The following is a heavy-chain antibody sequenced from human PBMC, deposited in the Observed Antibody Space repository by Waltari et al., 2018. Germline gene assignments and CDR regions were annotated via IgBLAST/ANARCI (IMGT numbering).Heavy chain of an antibody. V-gene: IGHV3-7*01. J-gene: IGHJ4*02. CDR1: GFTFINYW. Sequence: EVQVVESGGGLVQPGGSLGLSCVASGFTFINYWMSWVRQAPGKGLEWVANIKPDGSEKNHVDSVKGRFTISRDNAKNSLYLQMNSLRAEDTAVYYCVQGGFYYADWGQGTLVTVSS. D-gene: IGHD3-10*01. CDR2: IKPDGSEK. CDR3: VQGGFYYAD.